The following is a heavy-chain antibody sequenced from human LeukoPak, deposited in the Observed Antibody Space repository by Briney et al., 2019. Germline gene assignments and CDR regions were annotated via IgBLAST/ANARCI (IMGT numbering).Heavy chain of an antibody. CDR2: IYYSGST. J-gene: IGHJ4*02. CDR3: ARQSTRGYYFDY. Sequence: SETLSLTCTVTAASINSHYWRWIRQPPEKGLEWIGYIYYSGSTNYNPYLKSRVTISVDTSKNQFSLKLSSVTAADTAVYYCARQSTRGYYFDYWGQGTLVTVSS. V-gene: IGHV4-59*08. CDR1: AASINSHY. D-gene: IGHD2-2*01.